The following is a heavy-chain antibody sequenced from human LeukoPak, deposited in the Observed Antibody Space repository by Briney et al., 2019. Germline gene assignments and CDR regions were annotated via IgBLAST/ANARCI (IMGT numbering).Heavy chain of an antibody. CDR3: ARSITIFGVVGSAGGY. D-gene: IGHD3-3*01. CDR2: ISAYNGNT. J-gene: IGHJ4*02. V-gene: IGHV1-18*03. Sequence: ASVKVSCKASGYTFTSYGISWVRQAPGQGLEWMGWISAYNGNTNYAQKLQGRVTMTTDTSTSTAYMELRSLRSDDMAVYYCARSITIFGVVGSAGGYWGQGTLVTVSS. CDR1: GYTFTSYG.